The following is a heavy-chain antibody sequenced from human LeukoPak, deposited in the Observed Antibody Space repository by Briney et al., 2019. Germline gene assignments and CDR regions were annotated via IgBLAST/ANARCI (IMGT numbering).Heavy chain of an antibody. Sequence: ASVKVSCKASGYTFTSYGISWVRQAPGQGLEWMGWISAYNGNTNYAQKLQGRVTMTTDTSTSTAYMELRSLRSDDMAVYYCARDYRTIVIVVPNAFDIWGQGTMVTVSS. CDR2: ISAYNGNT. CDR3: ARDYRTIVIVVPNAFDI. J-gene: IGHJ3*02. CDR1: GYTFTSYG. D-gene: IGHD3-22*01. V-gene: IGHV1-18*03.